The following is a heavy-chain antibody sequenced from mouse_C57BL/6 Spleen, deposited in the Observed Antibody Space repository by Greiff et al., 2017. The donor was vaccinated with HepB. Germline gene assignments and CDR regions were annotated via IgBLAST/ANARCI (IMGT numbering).Heavy chain of an antibody. CDR3: ARPTYSNYGAMDY. J-gene: IGHJ4*01. CDR1: GFTFSSYG. CDR2: ISSGGSYT. Sequence: EVKVVESGGDLVKPGGSLKLSCAASGFTFSSYGMSWVRQTPDKRLEWVATISSGGSYTYYPDSVKGRFTISRDNAKNTLYLQMSSLKSEDTAMYYCARPTYSNYGAMDYWGQGTSVTVSS. D-gene: IGHD2-5*01. V-gene: IGHV5-6*01.